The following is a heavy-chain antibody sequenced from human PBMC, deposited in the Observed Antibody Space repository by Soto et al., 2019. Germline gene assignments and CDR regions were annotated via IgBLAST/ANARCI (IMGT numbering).Heavy chain of an antibody. J-gene: IGHJ4*02. V-gene: IGHV4-31*03. CDR3: ARTKCSGGSCYSWSLDY. D-gene: IGHD2-15*01. CDR1: GGSTTTGGYY. CDR2: RYYSEST. Sequence: PSETLSLTCTVSGGSTTTGGYYWSWIRQLPGKGLEWIGHRYYSESTYYNPSLKSRVSISLDTSKNQFSLKLSFVTAAETAMYYCARTKCSGGSCYSWSLDYWGQGTPVTVSS.